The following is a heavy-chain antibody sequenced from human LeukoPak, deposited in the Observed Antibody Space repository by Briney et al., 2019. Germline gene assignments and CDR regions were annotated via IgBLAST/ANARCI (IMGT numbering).Heavy chain of an antibody. Sequence: SGTLSLTCAVSGGSISSSNWGSWVRQPPGKGLEWIGEIYHSGSTNYNPSLKSRVTISVDKSKNQFSLKLSSVTAADTAVYYCASNNYDILTGYYPFDFWGQGTLVTVSS. CDR3: ASNNYDILTGYYPFDF. V-gene: IGHV4-4*02. D-gene: IGHD3-9*01. CDR2: IYHSGST. J-gene: IGHJ4*02. CDR1: GGSISSSNW.